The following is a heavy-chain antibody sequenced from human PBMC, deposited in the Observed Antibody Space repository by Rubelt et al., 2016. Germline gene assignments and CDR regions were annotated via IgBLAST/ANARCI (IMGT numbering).Heavy chain of an antibody. CDR3: ARLRIAALGRTYYYYGMDV. Sequence: QVQLVQSGAEVKKPGASVRVSCKASGYTFTSNAIHWVRQAPGQRLEWMGWISAGNGNTGYSQKFQGRVTIARDTSASTVYMEVRGLGSEDTAMDYCARLRIAALGRTYYYYGMDVWGPGTTVTVSS. V-gene: IGHV1-3*01. CDR2: ISAGNGNT. D-gene: IGHD6-13*01. J-gene: IGHJ6*02. CDR1: GYTFTSNA.